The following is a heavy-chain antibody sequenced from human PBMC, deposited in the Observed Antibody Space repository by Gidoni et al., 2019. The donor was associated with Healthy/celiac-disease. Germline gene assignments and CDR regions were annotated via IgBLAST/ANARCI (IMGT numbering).Heavy chain of an antibody. CDR1: GYTFTSYG. D-gene: IGHD6-13*01. CDR3: ARDAGENSSSWYDAFDI. CDR2: ISAYNGNT. V-gene: IGHV1-18*01. J-gene: IGHJ3*02. Sequence: QVQLVQSGAEVKKQGAAEKVSCQASGYTFTSYGISWVRQAPGQGLEWMGWISAYNGNTNYAQKLQGRVTMTTDTSTITAYMELRSLRSYDTAVYYCARDAGENSSSWYDAFDIWGQGTMVTVSS.